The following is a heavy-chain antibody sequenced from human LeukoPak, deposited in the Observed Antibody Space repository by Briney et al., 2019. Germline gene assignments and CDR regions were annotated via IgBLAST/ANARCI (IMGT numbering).Heavy chain of an antibody. J-gene: IGHJ6*02. Sequence: ASMQVSCKGSGYTFTNYAVHWVRQAPGQRLEWLGWINPGNGDTKYSQNFQGRVTVTSDTSAATAYVELNSLTSEDTAVYYCARERWHCRVNCYSVYYYALDVWGQGTTVTVSS. CDR3: ARERWHCRVNCYSVYYYALDV. CDR2: INPGNGDT. CDR1: GYTFTNYA. D-gene: IGHD2-15*01. V-gene: IGHV1-3*01.